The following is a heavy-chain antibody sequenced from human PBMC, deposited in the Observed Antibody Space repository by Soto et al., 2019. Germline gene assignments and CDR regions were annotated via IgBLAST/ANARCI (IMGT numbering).Heavy chain of an antibody. V-gene: IGHV3-48*01. CDR3: ARDPPSYGSSRPDWFDP. Sequence: GGSLRLSCAASGFTFSSYSMSWVRQAPGKGLEWVSYISSSSSTIYYADSVKGRFTISRDNAKNSLYLQMNSLRAEDTAVYYCARDPPSYGSSRPDWFDPWGQGTLVTVSS. CDR1: GFTFSSYS. CDR2: ISSSSSTI. D-gene: IGHD6-13*01. J-gene: IGHJ5*02.